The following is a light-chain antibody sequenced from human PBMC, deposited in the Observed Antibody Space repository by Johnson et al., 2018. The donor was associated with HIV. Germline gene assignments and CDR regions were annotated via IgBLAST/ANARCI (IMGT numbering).Light chain of an antibody. CDR3: GTWDSSLSAGGYV. V-gene: IGLV1-51*01. J-gene: IGLJ1*01. Sequence: QPVLTQPPSVSAAPGQKVTISCSGSSSNIGNNYVSWYQQFPGTAPTLLIYDNNKRPSGIPDRFSGSKSGTSATLGITGLQTGDEADYFCGTWDSSLSAGGYVFGTGTKVTVL. CDR1: SSNIGNNY. CDR2: DNN.